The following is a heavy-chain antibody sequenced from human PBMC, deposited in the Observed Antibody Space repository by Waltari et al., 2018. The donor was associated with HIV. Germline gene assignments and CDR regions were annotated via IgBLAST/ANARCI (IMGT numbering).Heavy chain of an antibody. Sequence: EVQLLESGGGLVQPGGSLSLSCAASGFTFRSYAMSWVPQAPGKGLEWVSAIRGSGGRTYYADSVKGRFTISRDNSKNTLYLQMNSLRAEDTAVYYCAKRAVTPGFDYWGQGTLVTVSS. D-gene: IGHD4-17*01. CDR3: AKRAVTPGFDY. V-gene: IGHV3-23*01. J-gene: IGHJ4*02. CDR2: IRGSGGRT. CDR1: GFTFRSYA.